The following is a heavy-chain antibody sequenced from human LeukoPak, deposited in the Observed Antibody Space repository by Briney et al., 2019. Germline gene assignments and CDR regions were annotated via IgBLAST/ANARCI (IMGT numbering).Heavy chain of an antibody. CDR1: GFTFSSYE. V-gene: IGHV3-48*03. J-gene: IGHJ4*02. CDR2: ISSSGSTI. D-gene: IGHD3-9*01. Sequence: GGSLRLSCAASGFTFSSYEMNWVRQAPGKGLEWASYISSSGSTIYYADSVKGRFTISRDNAKNSLYLQMNSLRAEDTAVYYCASSYYDILTGYYPYWGQGTLVTVSS. CDR3: ASSYYDILTGYYPY.